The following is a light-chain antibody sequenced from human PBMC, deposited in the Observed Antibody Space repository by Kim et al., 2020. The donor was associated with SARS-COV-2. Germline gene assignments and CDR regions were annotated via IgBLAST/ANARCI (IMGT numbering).Light chain of an antibody. Sequence: QSALTQPPSASGSPGQSVTISCTGTRSDVGNYNYVSWYQQNPGKAPQLIIYEVSRRPSGVPDRFSGSKSGNTVSLTVSGLQAEDEADYYCSSYAGSNTYVFGTGTKVTVL. J-gene: IGLJ1*01. CDR2: EVS. CDR3: SSYAGSNTYV. V-gene: IGLV2-8*01. CDR1: RSDVGNYNY.